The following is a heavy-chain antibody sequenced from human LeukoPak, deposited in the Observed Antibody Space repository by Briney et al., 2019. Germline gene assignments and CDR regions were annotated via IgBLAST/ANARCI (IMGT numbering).Heavy chain of an antibody. D-gene: IGHD5-18*01. V-gene: IGHV4-34*01. CDR2: ISHSGST. CDR1: GGSFSGYY. CDR3: ARYSYGNFDY. Sequence: SETLSLTCAVYGGSFSGYYWSWIRQPPGKGLEWIGEISHSGSTNYNPSLKSRVTISVDTSKNQFSLKLSSVTAADTAVYYCARYSYGNFDYWGQGTLVTVSS. J-gene: IGHJ4*02.